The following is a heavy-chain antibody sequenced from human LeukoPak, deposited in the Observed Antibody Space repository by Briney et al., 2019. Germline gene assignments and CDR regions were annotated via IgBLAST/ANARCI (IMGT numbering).Heavy chain of an antibody. CDR3: ARDPRDSSVPPYYYFDY. CDR2: ISAYNGNT. V-gene: IGHV1-18*01. Sequence: GASVKVSCKASGYTFTSYGISWVRQAPGQGLEWMGWISAYNGNTNYAQKLQGRVTMTTDTSTSTAYMELRSLRSDDTAVYYRARDPRDSSVPPYYYFDYWGQGTLVTVSS. D-gene: IGHD3-22*01. CDR1: GYTFTSYG. J-gene: IGHJ4*02.